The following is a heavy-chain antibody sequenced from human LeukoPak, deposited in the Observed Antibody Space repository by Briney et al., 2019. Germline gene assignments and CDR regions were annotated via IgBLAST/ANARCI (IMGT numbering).Heavy chain of an antibody. CDR1: GYTSTSYG. D-gene: IGHD3-3*01. J-gene: IGHJ5*02. CDR2: ISAYNGNT. CDR3: ARDPGYYDFWSGYGHRSDNPTAWFDP. V-gene: IGHV1-18*01. Sequence: ASVNVSCKASGYTSTSYGISWVRQAPGQGLEWMGWISAYNGNTNYSQKLQGRVTITTDTSTSTAYMELRSLRSDDTAVYYCARDPGYYDFWSGYGHRSDNPTAWFDPWGQGTLVTVSS.